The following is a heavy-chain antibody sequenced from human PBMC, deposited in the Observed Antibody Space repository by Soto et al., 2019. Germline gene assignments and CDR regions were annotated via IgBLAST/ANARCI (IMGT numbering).Heavy chain of an antibody. CDR2: ITGSGNTI. Sequence: EVQLVESGGGLVQPGGSLRLSCAASGFTFSSYEMNWVRQAPGKGPEWVSYITGSGNTIYYADSVKGRFTISRDNAKNSMYLQMNSLRAEDTAVYYCARGGSYFDYWGQGTLVTVSS. J-gene: IGHJ4*02. CDR1: GFTFSSYE. D-gene: IGHD1-26*01. CDR3: ARGGSYFDY. V-gene: IGHV3-48*03.